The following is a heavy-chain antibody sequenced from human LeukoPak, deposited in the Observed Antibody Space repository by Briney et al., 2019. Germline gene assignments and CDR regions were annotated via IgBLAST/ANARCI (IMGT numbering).Heavy chain of an antibody. D-gene: IGHD2/OR15-2a*01. Sequence: PSETLSLTCTVSGGSISSSSYYWGWIHQAPGKGLEWVSAISGSGGSTYYADSVKGRFTISRDNSKNTLYLQMNSLRAEDTAVYYCAKYGNRNSGEADFDYWGQGTLVTVSS. V-gene: IGHV3-23*01. CDR1: GGSISSSSYY. J-gene: IGHJ4*02. CDR3: AKYGNRNSGEADFDY. CDR2: ISGSGGST.